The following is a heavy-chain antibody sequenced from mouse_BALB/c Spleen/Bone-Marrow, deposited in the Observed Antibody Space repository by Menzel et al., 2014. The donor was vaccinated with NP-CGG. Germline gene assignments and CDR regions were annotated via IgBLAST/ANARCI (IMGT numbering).Heavy chain of an antibody. CDR2: INPSNGRA. CDR1: GYTFTSYW. CDR3: ARGRDYDVFSY. Sequence: VQLQESGAELVKPGASVNLSCKASGYTFTSYWVYWVKQRPGQGLEWIGEINPSNGRANYNEKFKDKAILTVDKSSSTAYMQLSSLTSEDSAVYYCARGRDYDVFSYWRQGTLVTVSA. V-gene: IGHV1S81*02. D-gene: IGHD2-4*01. J-gene: IGHJ3*01.